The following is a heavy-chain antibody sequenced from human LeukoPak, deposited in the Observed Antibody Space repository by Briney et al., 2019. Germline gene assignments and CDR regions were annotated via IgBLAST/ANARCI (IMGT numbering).Heavy chain of an antibody. J-gene: IGHJ6*03. V-gene: IGHV3-49*04. CDR3: TRVPRSKPTMPTNCSSTSCYTGMAYYYYMDV. CDR2: IRSKAYGGTT. Sequence: GGSLRLSCTASGFTFGDYAMSWVRQAPGKGLEWVGFIRSKAYGGTTEYAASVKGRFTISRDDSKSIAYLQMNSLKTEDTAVYYCTRVPRSKPTMPTNCSSTSCYTGMAYYYYMDVWGKGTTVTVSS. CDR1: GFTFGDYA. D-gene: IGHD2-2*02.